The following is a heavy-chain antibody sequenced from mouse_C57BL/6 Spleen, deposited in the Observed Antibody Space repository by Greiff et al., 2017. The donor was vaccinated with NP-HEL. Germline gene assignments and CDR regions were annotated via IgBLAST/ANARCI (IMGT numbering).Heavy chain of an antibody. Sequence: EVMLVESEGGLVQPGSSMKLSCTASGFTFSDYYMAWVRQVPEKGLEWVANINYDGSSTYYLDSLKSRFIISRDNAKNILYLQMSSLKSEDTATYYCARDHSNYGYFDVWGTGTTVTVSS. V-gene: IGHV5-16*01. CDR3: ARDHSNYGYFDV. J-gene: IGHJ1*03. D-gene: IGHD2-5*01. CDR1: GFTFSDYY. CDR2: INYDGSST.